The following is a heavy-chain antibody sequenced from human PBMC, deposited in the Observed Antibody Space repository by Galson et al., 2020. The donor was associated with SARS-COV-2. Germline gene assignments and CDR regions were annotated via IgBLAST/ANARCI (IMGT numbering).Heavy chain of an antibody. V-gene: IGHV1-24*01. Sequence: GESLKISCQVSGYTLTELSMHWVRQAPGKGLEWMGGFDPEDGETIYAQKFQGRVTMTEDTSTDTAYMELSSLRSEDTAVYYCATGLAVAGTALAYYYYYGMTSGAKGPRSPSP. CDR2: FDPEDGET. J-gene: IGHJ6*02. D-gene: IGHD6-19*01. CDR1: GYTLTELS. CDR3: ATGLAVAGTALAYYYYYGMTS.